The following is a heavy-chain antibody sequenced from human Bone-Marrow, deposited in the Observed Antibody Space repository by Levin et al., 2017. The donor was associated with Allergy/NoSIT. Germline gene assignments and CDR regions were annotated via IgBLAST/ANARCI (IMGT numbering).Heavy chain of an antibody. Sequence: SETLSLTCTVSGGSLSSSSYYWGWIRQPPGKGLEWIGSVYYSGSTYYNPSLKSRVTISVDTSKNQFSLKLRSVTGADTVVYYCASLRWYFDVWGRGTLVTVSS. J-gene: IGHJ2*01. V-gene: IGHV4-39*01. CDR1: GGSLSSSSYY. CDR2: VYYSGST. CDR3: ASLRWYFDV.